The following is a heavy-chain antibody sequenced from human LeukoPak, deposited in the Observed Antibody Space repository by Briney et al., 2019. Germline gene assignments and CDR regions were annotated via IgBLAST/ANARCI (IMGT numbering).Heavy chain of an antibody. D-gene: IGHD2-8*01. V-gene: IGHV3-15*01. CDR1: GFTFSNAW. CDR2: IKRKNDGGTT. CDR3: TTEFKILYAFH. J-gene: IGHJ4*02. Sequence: GGSLRLSCAASGFTFSNAWMSWVRQAPGKGVEGVGRIKRKNDGGTTDYAAQVKGRLSITRDETKNTLYLQMNSLKTEYTAVYYCTTEFKILYAFHWGQGTLVTVSS.